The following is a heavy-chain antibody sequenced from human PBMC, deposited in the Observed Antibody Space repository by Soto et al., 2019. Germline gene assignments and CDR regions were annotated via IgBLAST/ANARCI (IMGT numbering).Heavy chain of an antibody. V-gene: IGHV1-8*01. CDR2: MNPNSGNT. Sequence: AXVKVSCKASGYTFTSYDINWVRQATGQGLEWMGWMNPNSGNTGYAQKFQGRVTMTRNTSISTAYMELSSLRSEDTAVYYCARGRFLAVAGTDWFDPWGQGTLVTVSS. D-gene: IGHD6-19*01. J-gene: IGHJ5*02. CDR1: GYTFTSYD. CDR3: ARGRFLAVAGTDWFDP.